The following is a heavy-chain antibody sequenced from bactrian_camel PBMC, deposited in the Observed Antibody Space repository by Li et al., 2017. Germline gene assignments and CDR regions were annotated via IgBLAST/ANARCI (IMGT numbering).Heavy chain of an antibody. CDR2: IRRSGGET. J-gene: IGHJ4*01. D-gene: IGHD2*01. Sequence: HVQLVESGGGSVQAGGSLRLSCVVSGHSRGSNCVGWYRLPPGRAPAEREGIAAIRRSGGETWYAGSVKGRFTISQDIAKSTLYLQMNGLKAADTGMYYCATCRCGFCANPDDYNEWGQGTQVTVS. V-gene: IGHV3S55*01. CDR3: ATCRCGFCANPDDYNE. CDR1: GHSRGSNC.